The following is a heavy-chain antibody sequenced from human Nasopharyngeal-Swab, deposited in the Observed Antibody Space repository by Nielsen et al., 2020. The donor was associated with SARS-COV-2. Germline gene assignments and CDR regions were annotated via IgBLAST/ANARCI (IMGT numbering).Heavy chain of an antibody. CDR2: FDPEDGER. CDR1: GYTLTESS. J-gene: IGHJ4*02. V-gene: IGHV1-24*01. Sequence: ASVKVSCKVSGYTLTESSMHWVRQAPGKGLEWMGGFDPEDGERFSAQRFQGRVTMTEDTSTDTAYMELSSLRSDDTAVYYCARGNGWYPDHWGQGTLVTVSS. CDR3: ARGNGWYPDH. D-gene: IGHD6-19*01.